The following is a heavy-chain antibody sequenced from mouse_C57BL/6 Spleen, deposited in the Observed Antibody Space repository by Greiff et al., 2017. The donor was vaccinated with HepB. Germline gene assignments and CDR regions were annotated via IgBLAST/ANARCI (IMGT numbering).Heavy chain of an antibody. CDR1: GYTFTSYW. CDR3: ARITTVVATDDY. Sequence: QVQLKQPGAELVMPGASVKLSCKASGYTFTSYWMHWVKQRPGQGLEWIGEIDPSDSYTNYNQKFKGKSTLTVDKSSSTAYMQLSSLTSEDSAVYYCARITTVVATDDYWGQGTTLTVSS. J-gene: IGHJ2*01. CDR2: IDPSDSYT. V-gene: IGHV1-69*01. D-gene: IGHD1-1*01.